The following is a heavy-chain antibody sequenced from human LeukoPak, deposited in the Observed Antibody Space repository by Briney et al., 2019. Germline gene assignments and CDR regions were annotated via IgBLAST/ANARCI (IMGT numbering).Heavy chain of an antibody. Sequence: GGSLRLSCAASGFTFSSYAMHWVRQAPGKGLEWVAVISYDGSNKYYADSVKGRFTISRDNSKNTLYLQMNSLRAEDTAVYYCARDGSPVALFDYWGQGTLVTVSS. J-gene: IGHJ4*02. CDR1: GFTFSSYA. CDR2: ISYDGSNK. D-gene: IGHD1-26*01. V-gene: IGHV3-30-3*01. CDR3: ARDGSPVALFDY.